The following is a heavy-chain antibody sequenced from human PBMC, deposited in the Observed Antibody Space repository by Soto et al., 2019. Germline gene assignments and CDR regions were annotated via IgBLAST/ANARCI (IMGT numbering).Heavy chain of an antibody. J-gene: IGHJ4*02. D-gene: IGHD2-15*01. CDR3: ARDLGYALPDY. Sequence: GASVKVSCKASGYTFTSYAMHWARQAPGQRLEWMGWINAGNGNTKYSQKFQGRVTITRDTSASTAYMELSSLRSEDTAVYYCARDLGYALPDYWGQGTLVTVSS. CDR2: INAGNGNT. CDR1: GYTFTSYA. V-gene: IGHV1-3*01.